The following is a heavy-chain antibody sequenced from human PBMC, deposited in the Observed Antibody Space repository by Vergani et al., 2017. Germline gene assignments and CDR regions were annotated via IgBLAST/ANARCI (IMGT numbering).Heavy chain of an antibody. V-gene: IGHV4-31*01. D-gene: IGHD6-13*01. CDR2: IYYSGST. CDR1: GCSISSGGYY. CDR3: ARLAERNXFDP. Sequence: QVQLQESGPGLVKPSQTLSLTCTVSGCSISSGGYYWSWIRQPPGKGLEWIGYIYYSGSTYYNPSLKSLVTISVDTSKNQFSLKLSSVTAADTAVYYCARLAERNXFDPWGQGTLVTVSS. J-gene: IGHJ5*02.